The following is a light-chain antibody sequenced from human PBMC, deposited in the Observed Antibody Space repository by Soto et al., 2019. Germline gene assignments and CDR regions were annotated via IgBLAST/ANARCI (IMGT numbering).Light chain of an antibody. Sequence: DIQLTQSPSFLSASVGDRVTITCRASQSISSWLAWYQQKPGKAPKLLIYDVSALKRGVPPRFSGSGSGTEFTLTISSLQPEDFATYYCQQYDSFSVTFGLGTKVDIK. CDR1: QSISSW. CDR3: QQYDSFSVT. CDR2: DVS. J-gene: IGKJ1*01. V-gene: IGKV1-5*01.